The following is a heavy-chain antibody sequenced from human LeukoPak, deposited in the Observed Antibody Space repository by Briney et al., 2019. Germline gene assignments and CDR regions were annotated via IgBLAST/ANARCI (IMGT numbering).Heavy chain of an antibody. V-gene: IGHV4-59*01. CDR3: ASGRGRYGSGSAFDY. CDR1: GGSISSYY. J-gene: IGHJ4*02. D-gene: IGHD3-16*01. CDR2: IYYSGST. Sequence: SETLSLTCTVSGGSISSYYWSWIRQPPGKGLEWIGYIYYSGSTNYNPSLKSRVTISVDTSKNQFSLKLSSVTAADTAVYYCASGRGRYGSGSAFDYWGQGTLVTVSS.